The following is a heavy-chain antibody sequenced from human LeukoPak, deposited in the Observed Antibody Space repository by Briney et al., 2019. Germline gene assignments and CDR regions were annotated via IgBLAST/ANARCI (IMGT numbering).Heavy chain of an antibody. J-gene: IGHJ6*03. CDR2: IYYSGST. CDR1: GGSISSYY. D-gene: IGHD6-6*01. V-gene: IGHV4-59*08. Sequence: SETLSLTCSVSGGSISSYYWSWLRQPPGKGLEWFGYIYYSGSTNYNPSLKSRVTISVDTSKNQFSLKLSSVTAADTAVYYCARHARRSGYYYYYMDVWGKGTTVTVSS. CDR3: ARHARRSGYYYYYMDV.